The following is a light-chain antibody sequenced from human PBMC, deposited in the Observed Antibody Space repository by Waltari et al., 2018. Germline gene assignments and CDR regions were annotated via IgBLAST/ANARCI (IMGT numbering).Light chain of an antibody. CDR2: SSS. V-gene: IGKV1-39*01. J-gene: IGKJ1*01. CDR3: QKSSSTPPWT. Sequence: DIQMTQSPSSLSASVGDRVTITCRASQSISISLNWYQQKPGKAPKLLIYSSSSLQIGVPSRFSGSGSGTDFTLTISSLQPEDFATYYCQKSSSTPPWTFGQGTKVEIK. CDR1: QSISIS.